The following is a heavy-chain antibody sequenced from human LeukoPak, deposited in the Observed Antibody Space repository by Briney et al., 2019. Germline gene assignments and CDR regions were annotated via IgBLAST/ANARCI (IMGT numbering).Heavy chain of an antibody. CDR1: GYTFTGYC. Sequence: GASVKVSCKASGYTFTGYCMHWVRQAPGQGLEWMGWINPNSGGTNYAQKFQGRVTMTRDTSISTAYMELSRLRSDDTAVYYCARTHYDSGGYYSVQLFDYWGQGTLVTVSS. J-gene: IGHJ4*02. CDR3: ARTHYDSGGYYSVQLFDY. CDR2: INPNSGGT. V-gene: IGHV1-2*02. D-gene: IGHD3-22*01.